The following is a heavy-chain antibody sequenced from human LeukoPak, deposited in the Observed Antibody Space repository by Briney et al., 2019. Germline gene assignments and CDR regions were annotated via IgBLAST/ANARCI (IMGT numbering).Heavy chain of an antibody. J-gene: IGHJ4*02. Sequence: GGSLRLSCVAPGFTSSSHWMSWVRQAPGRGLEWVASIKQDGSEKYYVDSVKGRFTISRDNARNSLDLQMSSLRAEDTAVYYCAKSPGYSSRGIDYWGQGTLVTVSS. V-gene: IGHV3-7*05. CDR2: IKQDGSEK. CDR3: AKSPGYSSRGIDY. CDR1: GFTSSSHW. D-gene: IGHD6-13*01.